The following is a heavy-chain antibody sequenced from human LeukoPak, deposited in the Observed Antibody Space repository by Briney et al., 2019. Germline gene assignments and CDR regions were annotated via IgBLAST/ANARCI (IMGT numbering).Heavy chain of an antibody. CDR3: ARNGGYDILTGYDFDY. Sequence: ASVKVSCKASGYTFTSYGISWVRQAPGQGLEWMGWISAYNGNTNYAQKLQGRGTMTTDTSTSTAYMELRSLRSDDTAVYYCARNGGYDILTGYDFDYWGQGTLVTVSS. J-gene: IGHJ4*02. V-gene: IGHV1-18*04. CDR1: GYTFTSYG. D-gene: IGHD3-9*01. CDR2: ISAYNGNT.